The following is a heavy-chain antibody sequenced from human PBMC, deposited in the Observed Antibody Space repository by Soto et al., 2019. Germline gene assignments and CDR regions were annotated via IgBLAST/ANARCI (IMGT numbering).Heavy chain of an antibody. D-gene: IGHD2-8*01. CDR3: ARKNLDYTNTGGDWFNT. Sequence: QLQLQESGSGLVKPSQTLSLSCTVSGGSINSGGHSWSWIRQPPGKGLEWIGYVYPSGSTNYNPSLRSRVTIAVAGSTNQFSLTLTSVTAADSAVYFCARKNLDYTNTGGDWFNTWGPGALVIVST. CDR1: GGSINSGGHS. V-gene: IGHV4-30-2*01. CDR2: VYPSGST. J-gene: IGHJ5*02.